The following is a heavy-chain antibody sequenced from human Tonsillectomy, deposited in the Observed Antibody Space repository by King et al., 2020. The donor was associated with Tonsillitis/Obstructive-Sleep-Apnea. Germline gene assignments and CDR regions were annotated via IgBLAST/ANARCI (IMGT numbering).Heavy chain of an antibody. J-gene: IGHJ4*02. CDR1: GYTFSSYA. CDR3: ARESPNAEGDY. V-gene: IGHV1-3*01. Sequence: VQLVQSGAEVKKPGASVKLSCKASGYTFSSYAMHWVRQAPGQRPEWMGWINAANGYTEYSQKFQGRGTMTSDTSANTAFMELGSLTSGDTAVYYCARESPNAEGDYWGQGTLVTVSS. D-gene: IGHD2-8*01. CDR2: INAANGYT.